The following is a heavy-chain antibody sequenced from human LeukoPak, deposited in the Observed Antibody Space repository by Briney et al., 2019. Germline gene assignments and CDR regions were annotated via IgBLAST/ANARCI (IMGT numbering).Heavy chain of an antibody. V-gene: IGHV4-59*01. CDR3: ARVAYGMDV. CDR2: IYYSGST. J-gene: IGHJ6*02. CDR1: GGSISSYY. Sequence: SETLSLTCTVSGGSISSYYWSWIRQPPGKGLEWIGYIYYSGSTNYNPSLKSRVTISVDTSKNQFSLKLSSVTAADTAVYYCARVAYGMDVRGQGTTVTVSS.